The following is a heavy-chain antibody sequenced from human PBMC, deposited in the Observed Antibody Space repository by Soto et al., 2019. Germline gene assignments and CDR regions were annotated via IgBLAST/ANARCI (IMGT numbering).Heavy chain of an antibody. D-gene: IGHD5-18*01. V-gene: IGHV3-21*01. CDR1: GFTFSSYS. Sequence: GGSLRLSCAASGFTFSSYSMNWVRQAPGKGLEWVSSISSSSSYIYYADSVKGRFTISRDNAKNSLYLQMNSLRAEDTAVYYCASWVTAGNCFDYWGQGTLVTVSS. CDR2: ISSSSSYI. CDR3: ASWVTAGNCFDY. J-gene: IGHJ4*02.